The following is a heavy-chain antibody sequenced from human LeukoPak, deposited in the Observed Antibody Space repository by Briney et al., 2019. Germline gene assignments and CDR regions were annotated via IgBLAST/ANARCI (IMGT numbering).Heavy chain of an antibody. D-gene: IGHD6-19*01. CDR3: ARAVAGTGLSDY. J-gene: IGHJ4*02. CDR1: GYTFTNYA. V-gene: IGHV1-3*01. CDR2: INAGNGNT. Sequence: ASVKVSCTASGYTFTNYAMHWARQAPGQRLEWMGWINAGNGNTKYSQKFQGRVTITRDTSTSTAYMELSSLRSEDTAVYYCARAVAGTGLSDYWGQGTLVTVSS.